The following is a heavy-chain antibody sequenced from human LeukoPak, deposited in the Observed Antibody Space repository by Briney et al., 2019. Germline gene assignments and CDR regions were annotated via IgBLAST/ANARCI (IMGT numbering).Heavy chain of an antibody. CDR2: ISWNGDDT. V-gene: IGHV3-20*04. CDR1: GFSFDDYG. J-gene: IGHJ4*02. D-gene: IGHD3-16*01. CDR3: ARDWVLGRLRLGELILDY. Sequence: PGGSLRLSCEASGFSFDDYGMSWVRQAPGKGLEWVSSISWNGDDTSYAVSVKGRFTISRDNAKNSLYLQMDSLRAEDTAVYYCARDWVLGRLRLGELILDYWGQGTLVTVSS.